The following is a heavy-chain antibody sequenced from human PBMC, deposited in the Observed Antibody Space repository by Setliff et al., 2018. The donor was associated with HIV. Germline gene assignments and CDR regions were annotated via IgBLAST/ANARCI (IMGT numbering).Heavy chain of an antibody. D-gene: IGHD4-17*01. J-gene: IGHJ4*02. Sequence: PSETLSLTCTVSGGSISSGDYYWSWIRQPPGKGLEWIGYIYHSGSTYYNPSLKSRVTISVDRSKNQFSLKLRSVTAADTAVYYCARFEVTTVTTRDYWGQGTLVTVSS. V-gene: IGHV4-30-2*01. CDR2: IYHSGST. CDR3: ARFEVTTVTTRDY. CDR1: GGSISSGDYY.